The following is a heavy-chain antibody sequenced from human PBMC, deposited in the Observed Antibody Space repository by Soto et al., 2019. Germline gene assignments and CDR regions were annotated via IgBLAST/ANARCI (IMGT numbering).Heavy chain of an antibody. CDR2: IDSGGST. CDR3: ARGWLLD. Sequence: EVQLVESGGGLVQPGGSLRLSCAASGFTVSSYYMNWVRQAPGKGLEWVSVIDSGGSTYYADSVKDRFTISRDNSKNTLYFQMNNLRAEDTALYYCARGWLLDWGQGTLVTVSS. D-gene: IGHD2-21*02. V-gene: IGHV3-66*01. J-gene: IGHJ4*02. CDR1: GFTVSSYY.